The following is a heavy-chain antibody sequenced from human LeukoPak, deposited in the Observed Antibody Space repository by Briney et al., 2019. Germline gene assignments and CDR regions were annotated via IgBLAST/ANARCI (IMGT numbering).Heavy chain of an antibody. D-gene: IGHD3-3*01. CDR2: ISYDGINI. Sequence: GGSLRLSCAASGFFFSSYAMHWVRQAPGKGPEWVAVISYDGINIDYADSVKGRFTISRDNSKNTLYLQMNSLRAEDTAVYYCAKGDFWSLYYFDYWGQGTLVTVSS. J-gene: IGHJ4*02. V-gene: IGHV3-30*04. CDR3: AKGDFWSLYYFDY. CDR1: GFFFSSYA.